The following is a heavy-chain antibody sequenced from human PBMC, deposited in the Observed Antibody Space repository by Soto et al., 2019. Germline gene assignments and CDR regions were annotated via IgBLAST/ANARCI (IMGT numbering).Heavy chain of an antibody. V-gene: IGHV3-23*01. Sequence: EVQLLESGGGLVQPGGSLRLSCAASGFTFSSYAMSWVRQAPGKGLEWVSAISGSGGSTYYADSVKGRFTISRDNSKNTLYLQMNSLRAEYTAVYYCAKGRGSSSTHPDVFDIWGQGTMVTVSS. CDR2: ISGSGGST. CDR3: AKGRGSSSTHPDVFDI. CDR1: GFTFSSYA. J-gene: IGHJ3*02. D-gene: IGHD6-6*01.